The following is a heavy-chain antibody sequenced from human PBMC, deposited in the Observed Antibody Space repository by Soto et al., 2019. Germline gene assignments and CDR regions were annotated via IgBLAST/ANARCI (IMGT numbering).Heavy chain of an antibody. CDR1: GGSFSGYY. J-gene: IGHJ6*03. V-gene: IGHV4-34*01. CDR2: INHSGST. Sequence: SETLSLTCAVYGGSFSGYYWCWIRQPPGKGLEWIGEINHSGSTNYNPSLKSRVTISVDTSKNQFSLKLSSVTAADTAVYYCARGRNYDFLSIYTYHYYYMDVCGKATTLSLSS. CDR3: ARGRNYDFLSIYTYHYYYMDV. D-gene: IGHD3-3*01.